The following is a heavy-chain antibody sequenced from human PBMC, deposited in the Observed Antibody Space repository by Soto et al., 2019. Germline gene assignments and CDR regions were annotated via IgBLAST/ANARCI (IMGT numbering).Heavy chain of an antibody. CDR2: INSDGSST. J-gene: IGHJ6*02. CDR1: RFTFSSYW. Sequence: GGSMRLSCAASRFTFSSYWMHWVRQAPGNGLVWVSRINSDGSSTSYADSVKGRFTISRDNAKNTLYLQMNSLRAEETAVYYCARDPHSSSAYSNPYGMDVWGQGTTVTVSS. V-gene: IGHV3-74*01. CDR3: ARDPHSSSAYSNPYGMDV. D-gene: IGHD6-13*01.